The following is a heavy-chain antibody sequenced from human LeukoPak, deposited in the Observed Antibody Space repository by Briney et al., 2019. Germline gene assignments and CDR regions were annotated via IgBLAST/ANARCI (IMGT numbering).Heavy chain of an antibody. J-gene: IGHJ4*02. D-gene: IGHD4/OR15-4a*01. Sequence: PGGSLRLSCAASGLTFDDYAMHWVRQAPGKGLEWVSGISWNSGSIGYADSVKGRFTISRDNAKNSLYLQMNSLRAEDTAVYYCATISKGGDFDYWGQGTLVTVSS. CDR1: GLTFDDYA. CDR3: ATISKGGDFDY. CDR2: ISWNSGSI. V-gene: IGHV3-9*01.